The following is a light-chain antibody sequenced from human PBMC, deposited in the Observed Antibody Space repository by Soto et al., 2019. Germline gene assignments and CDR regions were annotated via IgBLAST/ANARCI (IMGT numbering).Light chain of an antibody. J-gene: IGLJ1*01. Sequence: QSVLTQPASVSGSPGQSITISCTGTSTDVGRYNYVSWYQQHPGKAPKLMVYDVSNRPSWVSNRFSGSKSGITASLTISGLQAEDETDYYCTSYTSVCTYVSGTGTKVPV. CDR2: DVS. CDR1: STDVGRYNY. CDR3: TSYTSVCTYV. V-gene: IGLV2-14*01.